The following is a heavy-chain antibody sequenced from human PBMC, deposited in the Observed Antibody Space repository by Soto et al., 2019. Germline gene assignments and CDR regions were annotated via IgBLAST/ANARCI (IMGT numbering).Heavy chain of an antibody. V-gene: IGHV3-66*01. CDR2: INGGGST. CDR3: VRENYYYGMDV. CDR1: GFDVSVKL. Sequence: GGSLRLSCAASGFDVSVKLMNWVRQAPGKGLEWVSVINGGGSTDYADSVKGRFTISRDISRNALYLQLNSLRSEDTAVYYCVRENYYYGMDVWGQGTTVTVSS. J-gene: IGHJ6*02. D-gene: IGHD3-10*01.